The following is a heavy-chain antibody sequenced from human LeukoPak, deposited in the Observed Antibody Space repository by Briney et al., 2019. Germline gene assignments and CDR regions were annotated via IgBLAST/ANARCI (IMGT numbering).Heavy chain of an antibody. CDR2: IYYSGST. Sequence: SETLSLTCTVSGGSISSSSYYWGCIRQPPGKGLEWIGSIYYSGSTYYNPSLKSRVTISVDTSKNQFSLKLSSVTAADTAVYYCARLKVVNDYYYYYGMDVWGQGTTVTVSS. CDR1: GGSISSSSYY. CDR3: ARLKVVNDYYYYYGMDV. V-gene: IGHV4-39*01. J-gene: IGHJ6*02. D-gene: IGHD2-15*01.